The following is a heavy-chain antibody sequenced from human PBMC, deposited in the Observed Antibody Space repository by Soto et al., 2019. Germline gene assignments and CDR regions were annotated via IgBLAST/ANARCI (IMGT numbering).Heavy chain of an antibody. D-gene: IGHD3-9*01. CDR1: GFTFSSYA. Sequence: LSLTCAASGFTFSSYAMSWVRQAPGKGLEWVSAISGSGGSTYYADSVKGRFTISRDNSKNTLYLQMNSLRAEDTAVYYCAKDRADYDILTPFDYWGQGTLVTVSS. CDR2: ISGSGGST. V-gene: IGHV3-23*01. J-gene: IGHJ4*02. CDR3: AKDRADYDILTPFDY.